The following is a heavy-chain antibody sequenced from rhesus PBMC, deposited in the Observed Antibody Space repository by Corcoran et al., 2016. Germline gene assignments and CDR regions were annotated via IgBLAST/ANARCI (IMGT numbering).Heavy chain of an antibody. CDR2: INGNSGSP. D-gene: IGHD1-1*01. CDR3: ASVGDSWNYDY. J-gene: IGHJ4*01. Sequence: QVQLQESGPGLVKPSETLSLTCAVSGASISSYWWNWIRQPPGKGLEWIGEINGNSGSPNDNPPLKIRVTISKDASKNQFSLKLSSVTAADTAVYYRASVGDSWNYDYWGQGVLVTVSS. CDR1: GASISSYW. V-gene: IGHV4-80*01.